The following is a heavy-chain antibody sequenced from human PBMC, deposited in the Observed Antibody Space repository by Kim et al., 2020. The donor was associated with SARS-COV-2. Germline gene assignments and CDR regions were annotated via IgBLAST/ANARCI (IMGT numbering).Heavy chain of an antibody. CDR2: GSNK. D-gene: IGHD3-10*01. J-gene: IGHJ4*02. V-gene: IGHV3-33*01. Sequence: GSNKDYADAVRGRFTLSRDNSKNTLYLQMNSLRAEDTAVYYCARDRFEFDYWGQGTLVTVSS. CDR3: ARDRFEFDY.